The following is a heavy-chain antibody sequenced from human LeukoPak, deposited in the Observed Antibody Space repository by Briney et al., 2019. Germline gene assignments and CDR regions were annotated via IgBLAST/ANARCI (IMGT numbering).Heavy chain of an antibody. CDR3: AKSGNTETVDY. V-gene: IGHV3-23*01. J-gene: IGHJ4*02. Sequence: PGGSLRLSCAASGFTLSSYAMSWVRQTPGKGLECVSTIRDSDGRTYYADSVEGRFAISRDNSTNTLYLQMNSLSAGDTAIYYCAKSGNTETVDYWGQGTLVTVSS. CDR1: GFTLSSYA. CDR2: IRDSDGRT. D-gene: IGHD6-25*01.